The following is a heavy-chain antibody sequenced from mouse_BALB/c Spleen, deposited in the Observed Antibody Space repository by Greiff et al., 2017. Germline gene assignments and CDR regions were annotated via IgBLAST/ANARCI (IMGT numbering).Heavy chain of an antibody. D-gene: IGHD1-1*01. CDR3: TREFDYYGSSYAMDY. J-gene: IGHJ4*01. Sequence: EVQRVESGGGLVKPGGSLKLSCAASGFTFSSYTMSWVRQTPEKRLEWVATISSGGSYTYYPDSVKGRFTISRDNAKNTLYLQMSSLKSEDTAMYYCTREFDYYGSSYAMDYWGQGTSVTVSS. CDR1: GFTFSSYT. V-gene: IGHV5-6-4*01. CDR2: ISSGGSYT.